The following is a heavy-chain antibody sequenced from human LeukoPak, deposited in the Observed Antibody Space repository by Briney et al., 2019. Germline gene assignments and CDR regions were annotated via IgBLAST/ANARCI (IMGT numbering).Heavy chain of an antibody. CDR1: GGSISSYY. V-gene: IGHV4-59*12. CDR2: FYYSGST. CDR3: ARGNTFDY. Sequence: TSETLSLTCTVSGGSISSYYWSWIRQPPGKGLEWIGYFYYSGSTNYNPSLKSRVTMSVDTSKNQFSLKLSSVTAADTAVYYCARGNTFDYWGQGTLVTVSS. D-gene: IGHD1/OR15-1a*01. J-gene: IGHJ4*02.